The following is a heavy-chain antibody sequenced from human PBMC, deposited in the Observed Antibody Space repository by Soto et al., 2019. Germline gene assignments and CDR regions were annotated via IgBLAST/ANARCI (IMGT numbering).Heavy chain of an antibody. CDR2: IFYTGTA. CDR1: GGSINTGGYY. Sequence: QVQLQESGPGLVKPSQTLSLTCTVSGGSINTGGYYWGWIRHLPGEGLEWIGHIFYTGTAYYNPSLRSRVTVSIDTSANQFSRHMYSATAADTAMYYCARRLDDTPETFFNWFDPWGQGILVTVSS. D-gene: IGHD2-15*01. J-gene: IGHJ5*02. V-gene: IGHV4-31*03. CDR3: ARRLDDTPETFFNWFDP.